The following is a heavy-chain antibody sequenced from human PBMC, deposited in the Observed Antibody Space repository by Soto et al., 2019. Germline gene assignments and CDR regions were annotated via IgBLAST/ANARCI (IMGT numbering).Heavy chain of an antibody. CDR3: ATKPNGLYYFDY. Sequence: QVQLQESGPGLVQPSQTLSLTCTVSGGSISSAGYYWSWIRQHLGKGLEWIGYIYSSGVTYYDPSLKSRVTMSVDMSKNQFSLRLSSVTAADTAVYYCATKPNGLYYFDYWGQGALVTVSS. V-gene: IGHV4-31*03. CDR2: IYSSGVT. D-gene: IGHD2-8*01. J-gene: IGHJ4*02. CDR1: GGSISSAGYY.